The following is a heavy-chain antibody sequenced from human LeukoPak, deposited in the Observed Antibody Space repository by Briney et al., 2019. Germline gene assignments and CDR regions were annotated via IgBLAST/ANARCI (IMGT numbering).Heavy chain of an antibody. CDR2: IYYSGST. V-gene: IGHV4-39*02. CDR3: ARDRDCSSTSCYSRWWDY. D-gene: IGHD2-2*02. CDR1: GGSISSSSYY. J-gene: IGHJ4*02. Sequence: SETLSLTCTVSGGSISSSSYYWGWIRQPPGKGLEWIGSIYYSGSTYYNPSLKSRVTISVDTSKNQFSLKLSSVTAADTAVYYCARDRDCSSTSCYSRWWDYWGQGTLVTVSS.